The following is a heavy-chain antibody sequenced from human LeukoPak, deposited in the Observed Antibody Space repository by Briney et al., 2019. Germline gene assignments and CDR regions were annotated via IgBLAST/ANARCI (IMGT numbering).Heavy chain of an antibody. CDR2: IYYSGST. CDR1: GGSISSGNYY. Sequence: SQTLSLTCSVSGGSISSGNYYWTWIRQPPEKGLEWIGYIYYSGSTYYNPSLKSRINISVDTSKNQFSLELSSVTAADTAVYYCARGPKNSGSSFDPWGQGILVTVSS. D-gene: IGHD1-7*01. CDR3: ARGPKNSGSSFDP. J-gene: IGHJ5*02. V-gene: IGHV4-30-4*08.